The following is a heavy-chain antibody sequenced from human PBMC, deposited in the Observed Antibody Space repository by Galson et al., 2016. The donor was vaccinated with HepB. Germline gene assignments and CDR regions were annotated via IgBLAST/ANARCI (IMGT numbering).Heavy chain of an antibody. J-gene: IGHJ2*01. V-gene: IGHV2-5*02. CDR2: TYWDDDK. CDR1: GFSLSTSGVG. D-gene: IGHD3-10*01. CDR3: AHSLYYYGSGSYSFDL. Sequence: PALVKPTQTLTLTCTFSGFSLSTSGVGVGWIRQPPGKALEWLALTYWDDDKRYRPSLKSRLTITKDTSKNQVVLTVTDMDPVDTATYYCAHSLYYYGSGSYSFDLWGRGTLVTVSS.